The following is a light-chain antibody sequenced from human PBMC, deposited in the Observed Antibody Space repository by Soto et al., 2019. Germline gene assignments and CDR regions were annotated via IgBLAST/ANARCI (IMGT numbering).Light chain of an antibody. CDR3: GSWDSSLSAYV. Sequence: QSVLTQPPSVSAAPGQKVTISCSGSSSNIGSNFVSWYQQLPGTAPKLLIYDNNKRPSGIPDRFSGSQSGTSATLGISGLQTGDEADYYCGSWDSSLSAYVFGTGTKVTV. V-gene: IGLV1-51*01. CDR1: SSNIGSNF. J-gene: IGLJ1*01. CDR2: DNN.